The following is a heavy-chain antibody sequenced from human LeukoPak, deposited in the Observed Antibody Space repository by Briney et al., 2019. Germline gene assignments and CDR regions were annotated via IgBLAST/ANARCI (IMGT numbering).Heavy chain of an antibody. CDR1: GRSINSHY. V-gene: IGHV4-59*11. D-gene: IGHD6-13*01. J-gene: IGHJ4*02. Sequence: PSETLSLTCTVSGRSINSHYWSWIRQPPGKGLEWIGYIFNGGRTNYNPSLMSRVTMSLDTSRDQFSLRLSSVTAADTAIYYCASRPAGDTWYGAFDYWSQGTLVTVSS. CDR3: ASRPAGDTWYGAFDY. CDR2: IFNGGRT.